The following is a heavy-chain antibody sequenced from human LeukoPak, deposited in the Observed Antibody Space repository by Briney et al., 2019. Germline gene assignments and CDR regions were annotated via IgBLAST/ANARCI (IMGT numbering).Heavy chain of an antibody. V-gene: IGHV1-18*01. D-gene: IGHD6-19*01. CDR1: GYTFTNYG. CDR3: ARGLQENLAWLQAFSAFDV. J-gene: IGHJ3*01. CDR2: ISTYNGNT. Sequence: ASVKVSCKASGYTFTNYGISWVRQAPGQGLEWMGWISTYNGNTNYVQKLQGRVTMTTDTSTSTAYMELSSLRSEDTAVYYCARGLQENLAWLQAFSAFDVWGQGTMVTVSS.